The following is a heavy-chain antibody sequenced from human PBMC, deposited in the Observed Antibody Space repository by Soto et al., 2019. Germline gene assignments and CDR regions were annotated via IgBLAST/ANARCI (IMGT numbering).Heavy chain of an antibody. CDR1: GGYISSYY. D-gene: IGHD3-22*01. Sequence: SETLSLTCTVSGGYISSYYWSWIRQPPGKGLEWIGSIYYSGSTYYNPSHKSRGTISVDTSKNKFSLKLSSVTAADTAVYCYARRGLFHVNHFDIWGQGPMVPV. CDR2: IYYSGST. CDR3: ARRGLFHVNHFDI. J-gene: IGHJ3*02. V-gene: IGHV4-39*01.